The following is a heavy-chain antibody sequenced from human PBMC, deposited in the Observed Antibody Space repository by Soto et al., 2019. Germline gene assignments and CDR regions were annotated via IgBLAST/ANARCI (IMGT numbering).Heavy chain of an antibody. Sequence: AAVQVSCKASGYTFISYGVSWVRQAPGQGLEWMGWISAYNGNTNYAQKLQGRVTMTTDTSTSTAYMELRSLRSDDTAVYYCARCRGIQLLFSSYNWFDPWGPGTLVTVSS. D-gene: IGHD5-18*01. J-gene: IGHJ5*02. CDR1: GYTFISYG. V-gene: IGHV1-18*01. CDR2: ISAYNGNT. CDR3: ARCRGIQLLFSSYNWFDP.